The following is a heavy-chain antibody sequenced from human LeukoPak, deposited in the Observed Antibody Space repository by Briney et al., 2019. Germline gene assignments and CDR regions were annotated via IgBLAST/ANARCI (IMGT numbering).Heavy chain of an antibody. Sequence: GTLRLSCAASAFTFSSYEMKWVRQAPGKGLEWVSNISSSGITIYYAVSVNSRFTISRDNAKNSLYLQMNSLRDEDTAVYYCATGDDYRTFDYWGQGTLVTVSS. J-gene: IGHJ4*02. CDR1: AFTFSSYE. D-gene: IGHD5-24*01. V-gene: IGHV3-48*03. CDR2: ISSSGITI. CDR3: ATGDDYRTFDY.